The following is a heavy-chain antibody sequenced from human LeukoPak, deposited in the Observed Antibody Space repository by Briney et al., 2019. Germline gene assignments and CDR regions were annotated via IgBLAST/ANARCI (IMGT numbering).Heavy chain of an antibody. CDR3: ARHSLGHWGHYGANFDY. CDR1: GYTFTGYY. D-gene: IGHD4/OR15-4a*01. CDR2: INPNSGGT. J-gene: IGHJ4*02. V-gene: IGHV1-2*02. Sequence: ASVKVSCKASGYTFTGYYMHWVRQAPGQGLEWMGWINPNSGGTNYAQKFQGRVTMTRDTSISTAYMELSRPRSDDTAVYYCARHSLGHWGHYGANFDYWGQGTLVTVSS.